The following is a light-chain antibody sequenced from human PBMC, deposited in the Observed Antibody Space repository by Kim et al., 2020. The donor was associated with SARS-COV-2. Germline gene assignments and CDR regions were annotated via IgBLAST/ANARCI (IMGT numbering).Light chain of an antibody. Sequence: LSPGERATRSCRASQSISSFLAWYQQKPGQAPRLLIHDATTRATGIPARFSGSGSGTDFTLTISSLEPEDFAVYYCQQRDSWPLTFGGGTKVEIK. CDR3: QQRDSWPLT. CDR1: QSISSF. CDR2: DAT. J-gene: IGKJ4*01. V-gene: IGKV3-11*01.